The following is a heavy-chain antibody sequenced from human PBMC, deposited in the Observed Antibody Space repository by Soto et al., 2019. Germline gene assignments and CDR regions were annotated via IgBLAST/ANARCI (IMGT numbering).Heavy chain of an antibody. D-gene: IGHD2-2*01. Sequence: LRLSCTASGFTFQNFVINWVRQAPGKGLEWVSIIGGTGQYTYYADSVRGRFTFSRDNSENTVYLEMNSLRAEDTAIYFCAKGGTSHIYGIDVWGPGTTVPVSS. J-gene: IGHJ6*02. CDR3: AKGGTSHIYGIDV. V-gene: IGHV3-23*01. CDR2: IGGTGQYT. CDR1: GFTFQNFV.